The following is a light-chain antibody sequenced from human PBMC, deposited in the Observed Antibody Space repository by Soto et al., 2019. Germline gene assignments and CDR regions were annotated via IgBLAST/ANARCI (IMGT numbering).Light chain of an antibody. CDR2: EVT. Sequence: QSVLTQPPSASGSPGQSVTISCTGTSSDVGGYNYVSWYQQHPGKAPKLTIYEVTKRPSGVPDRFSGSKSGNTAYLSVSGLQAGDEGDYYCSSYAGSNNPYVFGNGTKVTVL. J-gene: IGLJ1*01. V-gene: IGLV2-8*01. CDR3: SSYAGSNNPYV. CDR1: SSDVGGYNY.